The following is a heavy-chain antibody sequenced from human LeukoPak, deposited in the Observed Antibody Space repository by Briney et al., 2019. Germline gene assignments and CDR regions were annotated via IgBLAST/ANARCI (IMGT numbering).Heavy chain of an antibody. V-gene: IGHV4-34*01. Sequence: SETLSLTCAVYGVSFSGYYWSWIRQPPGKGLEWIGEINHSGNTNYNPSLKSRVTISVDTSKSQISLKVTSVTAADTAVYYCARAKEYGYNYGPGFGFDPWGQGTPVTVSS. CDR3: ARAKEYGYNYGPGFGFDP. CDR2: INHSGNT. J-gene: IGHJ5*01. D-gene: IGHD5-18*01. CDR1: GVSFSGYY.